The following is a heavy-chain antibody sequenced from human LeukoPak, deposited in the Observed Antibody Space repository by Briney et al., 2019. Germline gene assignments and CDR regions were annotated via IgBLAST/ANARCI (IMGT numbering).Heavy chain of an antibody. J-gene: IGHJ5*02. V-gene: IGHV3-30-3*01. D-gene: IGHD6-19*01. CDR3: ARKDSSGWHYIDT. CDR1: GFTFSSFD. CDR2: VSYDGGIK. Sequence: TGGSLRLSCAASGFTFSSFDMHWVRQAPGKGLEWVAIVSYDGGIKYYADSVEGRFTISRDNSKNTLHLQMNGLGSEDTAVYYCARKDSSGWHYIDTWGRGTLVTVSS.